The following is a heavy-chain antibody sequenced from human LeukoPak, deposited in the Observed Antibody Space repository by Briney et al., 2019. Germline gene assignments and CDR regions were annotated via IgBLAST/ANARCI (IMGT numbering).Heavy chain of an antibody. V-gene: IGHV4-34*01. Sequence: PSETLSLTCAVYGGSFSDYYWSWIRQPPGKGLEWIGEINHSGSTNYNPSLKSRVTISVDTSKNQFSLNLRSVTAADTAVYYCARAGPDITSWHYWGQGTLVTVSS. CDR1: GGSFSDYY. J-gene: IGHJ4*02. CDR2: INHSGST. D-gene: IGHD2-2*01. CDR3: ARAGPDITSWHY.